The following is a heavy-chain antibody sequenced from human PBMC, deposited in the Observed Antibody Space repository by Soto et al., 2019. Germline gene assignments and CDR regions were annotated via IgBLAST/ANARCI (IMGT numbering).Heavy chain of an antibody. Sequence: LRLSCAASGFTFSSYAMSWVRQAPGKGLEWVSAISGSGGSTYYADSVKGRFTISRDNSKNTLYLRMNSLRAEDTAVYYCAKSPNYDFWSGYYTNYFDYWGQGTLVTVSS. CDR2: ISGSGGST. J-gene: IGHJ4*02. CDR1: GFTFSSYA. D-gene: IGHD3-3*01. CDR3: AKSPNYDFWSGYYTNYFDY. V-gene: IGHV3-23*01.